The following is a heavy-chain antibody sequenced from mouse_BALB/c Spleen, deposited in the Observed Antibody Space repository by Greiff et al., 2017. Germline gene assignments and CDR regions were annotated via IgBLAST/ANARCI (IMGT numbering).Heavy chain of an antibody. CDR1: GYSFTSYW. Sequence: DVQLQESGTVLARPGASVKMSCKASGYSFTSYWMHWVKQRPGQGLEWIGAIYPGNSDTSYNQKFKGKAKLTAVTSASTAYMELSSLTNEDSAVYYCTRFTTVPDWYFDVWGAGTTVTVSS. D-gene: IGHD1-1*01. CDR2: IYPGNSDT. CDR3: TRFTTVPDWYFDV. V-gene: IGHV1-5*01. J-gene: IGHJ1*01.